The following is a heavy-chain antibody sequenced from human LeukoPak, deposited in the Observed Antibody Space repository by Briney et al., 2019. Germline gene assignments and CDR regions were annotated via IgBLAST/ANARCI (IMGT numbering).Heavy chain of an antibody. V-gene: IGHV3-9*01. CDR1: GFTFDDYA. CDR3: ARDQGSSWHSYYYGMDV. CDR2: ISWNSGSI. J-gene: IGHJ6*02. D-gene: IGHD6-13*01. Sequence: GGSLRLSCAASGFTFDDYAMHWVRQAPGKGLEWVSGISWNSGSIGYADSVKGRFTISRDNAKNSLYLQMNSLRAEDTAVYYCARDQGSSWHSYYYGMDVWGQGTTVTVSS.